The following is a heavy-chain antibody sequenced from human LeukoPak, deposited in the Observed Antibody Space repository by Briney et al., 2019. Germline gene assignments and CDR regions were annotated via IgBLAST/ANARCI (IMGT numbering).Heavy chain of an antibody. J-gene: IGHJ4*02. V-gene: IGHV3-23*01. Sequence: GGSLRLSCVASGFTFRSYAMSWVRQPPGKGLEWVSAISGSGTNTYYADAVKGRFTISRDNSKNTLYLQMNNLRAEDTAVYYCATPRGTVATGAVYWGQGTLVTVSS. CDR1: GFTFRSYA. CDR2: ISGSGTNT. CDR3: ATPRGTVATGAVY. D-gene: IGHD4-23*01.